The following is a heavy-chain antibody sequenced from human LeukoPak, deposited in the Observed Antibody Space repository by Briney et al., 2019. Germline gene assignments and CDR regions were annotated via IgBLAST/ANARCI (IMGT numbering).Heavy chain of an antibody. J-gene: IGHJ4*02. D-gene: IGHD3-10*01. CDR3: AKTLPSNPNYYGSGSGNFDY. V-gene: IGHV3-23*01. CDR1: GFTFSSYA. Sequence: PGGSLRLSCAASGFTFSSYAMSWVRQAPGKGLEWVSAISGSGGSTYYADSVKGRFTISRDNSKNTLYLQMNSLRAEDTAVYYCAKTLPSNPNYYGSGSGNFDYWGQGTLVTVSS. CDR2: ISGSGGST.